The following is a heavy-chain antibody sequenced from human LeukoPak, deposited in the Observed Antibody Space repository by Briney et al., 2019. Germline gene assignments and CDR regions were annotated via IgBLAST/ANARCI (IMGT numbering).Heavy chain of an antibody. D-gene: IGHD6-13*01. J-gene: IGHJ4*02. CDR2: IFYTGST. V-gene: IGHV4-59*12. CDR1: GDSISSYY. Sequence: SETLSLTCTVSGDSISSYYWSWIRQPPGKGLEWIGYIFYTGSTNYNPSLKSRVTISVDTSKNQFSLKLSSVTAADTAVYYCARDGSSSRFDYWGQGTLVTVSS. CDR3: ARDGSSSRFDY.